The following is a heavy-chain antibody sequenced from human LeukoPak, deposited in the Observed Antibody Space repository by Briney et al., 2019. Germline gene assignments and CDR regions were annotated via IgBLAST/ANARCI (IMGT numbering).Heavy chain of an antibody. CDR2: IYYSGST. V-gene: IGHV4-59*08. Sequence: SETLSLTCAVYGGSFSGYYWSWIRQPPGKGMEWIGYIYYSGSTSYNPSLKSRVTISVDTSKNQFSLKLSSVTAADTAVYYCARKYSSSPSEVIDYWGQGTLVTVSS. CDR1: GGSFSGYY. CDR3: ARKYSSSPSEVIDY. J-gene: IGHJ4*02. D-gene: IGHD6-6*01.